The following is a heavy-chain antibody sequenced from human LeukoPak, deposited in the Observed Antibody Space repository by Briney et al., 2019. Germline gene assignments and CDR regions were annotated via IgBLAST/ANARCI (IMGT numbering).Heavy chain of an antibody. J-gene: IGHJ4*02. CDR3: AREIGPIQLHLWSSAFDL. CDR2: INPSDGST. Sequence: EASVKVSCKASGYTFISYYMHWVRQAPGQGLEWMGIINPSDGSTSYAQKFQGRVTMTRDMSTSTVYMELSSLRSEDTAVYYCAREIGPIQLHLWSSAFDLWGQGTLVTVSS. D-gene: IGHD5-18*01. V-gene: IGHV1-46*01. CDR1: GYTFISYY.